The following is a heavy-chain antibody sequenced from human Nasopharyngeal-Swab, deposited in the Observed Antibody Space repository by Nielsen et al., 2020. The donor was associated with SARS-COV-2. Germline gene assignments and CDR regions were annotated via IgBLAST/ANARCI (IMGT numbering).Heavy chain of an antibody. CDR3: VRSSSWYYFDY. D-gene: IGHD6-13*01. V-gene: IGHV4-39*01. CDR1: GDSIHYSTFY. Sequence: SETLSLTCTVSGDSIHYSTFYWGWIRPPPGTGLEWIGNIYYNGNTYQNPSLKSRLTISVDKSKNQFSLQLSSVTAADTAVYYCVRSSSWYYFDYWAQGTQVTVSS. CDR2: IYYNGNT. J-gene: IGHJ4*02.